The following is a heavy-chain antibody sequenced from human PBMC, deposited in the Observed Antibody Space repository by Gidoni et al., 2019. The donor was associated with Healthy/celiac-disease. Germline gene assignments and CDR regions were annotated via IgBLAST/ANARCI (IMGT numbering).Heavy chain of an antibody. CDR1: GGSISSSSYY. D-gene: IGHD3-22*01. CDR3: ARHSPGYDTNYHFDY. CDR2: IYYSGST. J-gene: IGHJ4*02. Sequence: QLQLQESGPGLVKPSETLSLTCTVSGGSISSSSYYWGWIRQPPGKGLEWIGSIYYSGSTYYNPYLKSRVTIAVDTSKNQFSLKLSSVTAADTAVYYCARHSPGYDTNYHFDYWGQGTLVTVSS. V-gene: IGHV4-39*01.